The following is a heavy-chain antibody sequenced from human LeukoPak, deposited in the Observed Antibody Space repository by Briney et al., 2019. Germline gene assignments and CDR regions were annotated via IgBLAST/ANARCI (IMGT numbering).Heavy chain of an antibody. J-gene: IGHJ6*03. CDR2: IYTSGST. V-gene: IGHV4-61*02. CDR3: ARRGLAGTDYYYYMDV. Sequence: SETLSLTCTVSGGSISSGSYYWSWIRQPAGKGLEWIGRIYTSGSTNYNPSLKSRVTISVDTSKNQFSLKLSSATAADTAVYYCARRGLAGTDYYYYMDVWGKGTTVTVSS. D-gene: IGHD6-19*01. CDR1: GGSISSGSYY.